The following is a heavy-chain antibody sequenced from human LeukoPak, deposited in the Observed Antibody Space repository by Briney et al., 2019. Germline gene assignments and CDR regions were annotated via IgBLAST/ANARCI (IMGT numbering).Heavy chain of an antibody. V-gene: IGHV3-33*03. CDR3: ATYNSGTIDH. D-gene: IGHD1-1*01. Sequence: GTSLRLSCAASRFPFRSYGMHCVRQAPGKGLEWVAVIWYDGSEKYYADSVKGRFTVSRDNSNNMLYLQMDSLRAEDTAVYYCATYNSGTIDHWGQGTLVTVSS. J-gene: IGHJ4*02. CDR2: IWYDGSEK. CDR1: RFPFRSYG.